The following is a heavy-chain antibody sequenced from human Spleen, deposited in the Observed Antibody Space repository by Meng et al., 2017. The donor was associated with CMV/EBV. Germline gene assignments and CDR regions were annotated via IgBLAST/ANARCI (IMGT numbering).Heavy chain of an antibody. CDR2: IYYSGST. CDR1: GGSMTSISYY. Sequence: GSLRLSCSVSGGSMTSISYYWGWIRQPPGKGLEWIGSIYYSGSTYYNPSLKSRVTISVDTSKNQFSLKLSSVTAADTAVYYCARAPSTWANEFHFDYWGQGTLVTVSS. D-gene: IGHD1-26*01. J-gene: IGHJ4*02. V-gene: IGHV4-39*07. CDR3: ARAPSTWANEFHFDY.